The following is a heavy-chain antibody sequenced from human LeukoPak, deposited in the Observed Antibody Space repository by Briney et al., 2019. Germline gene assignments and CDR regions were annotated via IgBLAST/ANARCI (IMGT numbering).Heavy chain of an antibody. CDR3: AGGNYGDYVPPDY. CDR2: IYYSGST. J-gene: IGHJ4*02. CDR1: GGSISSSSYY. V-gene: IGHV4-39*01. Sequence: PSETLSLTCTVPGGSISSSSYYWGWIRQPPGKGLEWIGSIYYSGSTYYNPSLKSRVTISVDTSKNQFSLKLSSVTAADTAVYYCAGGNYGDYVPPDYWGQGTLVTVSS. D-gene: IGHD4-17*01.